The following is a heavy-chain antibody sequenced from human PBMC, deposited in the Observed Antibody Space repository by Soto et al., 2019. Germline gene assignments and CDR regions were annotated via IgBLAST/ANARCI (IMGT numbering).Heavy chain of an antibody. V-gene: IGHV2-5*02. D-gene: IGHD4-17*01. Sequence: QITLKESGPTLVKPTQTLTPTCTFSGFSLSTNEVGVGWIRQPPGKALEWLALIYSDDHKRYSPSLQSRLTIAKDTSKNQVVLTMTNVDPVDTATYYCAHLPKTYGDYVESYYFDYWGQGTLVTVSS. J-gene: IGHJ4*02. CDR3: AHLPKTYGDYVESYYFDY. CDR1: GFSLSTNEVG. CDR2: IYSDDHK.